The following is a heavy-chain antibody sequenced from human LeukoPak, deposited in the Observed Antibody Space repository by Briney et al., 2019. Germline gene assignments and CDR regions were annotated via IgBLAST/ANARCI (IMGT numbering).Heavy chain of an antibody. D-gene: IGHD1-26*01. CDR3: ARAPLPSEHY. Sequence: GGSLRLSCVASGFIFSSNYMSWVRQAPGKGLEWVSDIYSGGGTNYTDSVKGRFTISRDRSNNTLYLQMNSLRVEDTAVYYCARAPLPSEHYWGQGTLVPVSS. CDR1: GFIFSSNY. V-gene: IGHV3-53*01. J-gene: IGHJ4*02. CDR2: IYSGGGT.